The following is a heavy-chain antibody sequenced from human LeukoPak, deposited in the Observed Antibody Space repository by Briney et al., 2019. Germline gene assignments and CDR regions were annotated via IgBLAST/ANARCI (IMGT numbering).Heavy chain of an antibody. CDR1: GYTFTGYY. Sequence: ASVKVSCKASGYTFTGYYMHWVRQAPGQGLEWMGWINPNSGGTNYAQKFQGRVTVTRDTSISTAYMELSRLRSDDTAVYYCARTYCSSTSCYMDAFDIWGQGTMVTVSS. CDR2: INPNSGGT. D-gene: IGHD2-2*02. J-gene: IGHJ3*02. CDR3: ARTYCSSTSCYMDAFDI. V-gene: IGHV1-2*02.